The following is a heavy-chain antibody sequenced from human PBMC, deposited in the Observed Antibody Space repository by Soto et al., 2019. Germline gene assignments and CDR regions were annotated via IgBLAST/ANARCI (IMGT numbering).Heavy chain of an antibody. CDR3: AGDPDSHYNDSHASSYP. Sequence: SVKVSCKASGGTFSSYTISWVRQAPGQGLEWMGRIIPILGIANYAQKFQGRVTITADKSTSTAYMELSSLRSEDTAVYYCAGDPDSHYNDSHASSYPWGQGTLVTAPQ. J-gene: IGHJ5*02. CDR1: GGTFSSYT. CDR2: IIPILGIA. V-gene: IGHV1-69*04. D-gene: IGHD3-22*01.